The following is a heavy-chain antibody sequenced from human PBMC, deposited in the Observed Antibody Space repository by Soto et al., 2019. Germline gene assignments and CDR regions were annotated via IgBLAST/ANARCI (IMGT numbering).Heavy chain of an antibody. J-gene: IGHJ4*02. V-gene: IGHV3-21*02. CDR2: ISSTTNYI. CDR1: GFTLGTFA. CDR3: ARESEDLTSNFDY. Sequence: EGQLLESGGGMIQPGGSLRLSCEASGFTLGTFAMNWVRRAPGKGLEWVSSISSTTNYIYYGDSMKGRFTISRDNAKNSLYLEMNSLRAEDTAVYYCARESEDLTSNFDYWGQGTLVTVSS.